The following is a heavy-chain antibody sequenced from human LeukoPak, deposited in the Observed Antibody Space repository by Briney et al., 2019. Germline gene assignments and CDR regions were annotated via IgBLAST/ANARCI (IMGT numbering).Heavy chain of an antibody. CDR2: IYYSGGT. CDR1: GGSISSDY. V-gene: IGHV4-59*08. CDR3: ARGGSSWDPFDY. D-gene: IGHD6-13*01. J-gene: IGHJ4*02. Sequence: SQTLSLTCTVSGGSISSDYWSWIRQPPGKGLEWIGYIYYSGGTNYNPSLKSRVTISVDTSKNQFSLKLSSVTAADTAVYYCARGGSSWDPFDYWGQGTLVTVSS.